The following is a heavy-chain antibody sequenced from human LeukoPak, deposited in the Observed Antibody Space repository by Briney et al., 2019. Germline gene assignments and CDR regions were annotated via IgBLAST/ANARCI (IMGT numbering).Heavy chain of an antibody. D-gene: IGHD3-22*01. Sequence: PSETLSLTCTVSGYSISSGYYWGWIRQPPGKGLEWIGSIYHSGSTYYNPSLKSRVTISVDTSKNQFSPKLSSVTAADTAVYYCARDSSHYYDSSGYYGNWFDPSGQGTLVTVSS. CDR1: GYSISSGYY. CDR2: IYHSGST. V-gene: IGHV4-38-2*02. J-gene: IGHJ5*02. CDR3: ARDSSHYYDSSGYYGNWFDP.